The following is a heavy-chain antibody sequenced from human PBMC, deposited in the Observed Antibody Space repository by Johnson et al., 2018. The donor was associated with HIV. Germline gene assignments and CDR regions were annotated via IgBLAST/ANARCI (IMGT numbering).Heavy chain of an antibody. CDR3: ARGSGLADAFDI. D-gene: IGHD5/OR15-5a*01. CDR2: ISGSGGST. Sequence: QLLESGGGLVQPGGSLRLSCAASGFTFSSYAMTWVRQAPGKGLEWVSAISGSGGSTYYADSVKGRFTISRDDPKNSLYLQMNSLRAEDTAVYYCARGSGLADAFDIWGQGTMVTVSS. V-gene: IGHV3-23*01. CDR1: GFTFSSYA. J-gene: IGHJ3*02.